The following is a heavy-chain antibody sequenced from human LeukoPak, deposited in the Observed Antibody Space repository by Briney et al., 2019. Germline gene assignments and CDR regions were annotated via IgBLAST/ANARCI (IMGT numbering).Heavy chain of an antibody. J-gene: IGHJ3*02. Sequence: AGGSLRLSCVGSGYIFNHYAMSWVRQAPGKGPEFVSGISASGSKTFYADSVKGRFTISKDDSKNTLYLEMNGLRVEDTAVYYCGKDPNGDYVGGFDMLGQGRMVTVSS. D-gene: IGHD3-10*02. CDR1: GYIFNHYA. CDR2: ISASGSKT. V-gene: IGHV3-23*01. CDR3: GKDPNGDYVGGFDM.